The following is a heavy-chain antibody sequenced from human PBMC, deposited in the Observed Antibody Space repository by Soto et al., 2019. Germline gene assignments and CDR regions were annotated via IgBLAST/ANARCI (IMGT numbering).Heavy chain of an antibody. V-gene: IGHV3-33*01. CDR3: ARDGYYGDHDPGFDY. D-gene: IGHD4-17*01. Sequence: QVQLVESGGGVVQPGRSLRLSCAASGFSFSTYGMHWVRQAPGKGLEWVAVIWYDGSNKYYADSVKGRFTISRDNSKNTLYLQMNSLRVEGTAVYYCARDGYYGDHDPGFDYWGQGALVTVSS. CDR1: GFSFSTYG. J-gene: IGHJ4*02. CDR2: IWYDGSNK.